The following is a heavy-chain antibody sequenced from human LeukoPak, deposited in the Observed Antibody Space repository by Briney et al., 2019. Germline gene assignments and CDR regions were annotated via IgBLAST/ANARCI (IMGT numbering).Heavy chain of an antibody. D-gene: IGHD3-3*01. CDR1: GFTFSSCG. V-gene: IGHV3-33*06. CDR3: AKLIAGYDFWSGHHGDY. Sequence: GGSLRLSCAASGFTFSSCGMHWVRQAPGKGLEWVAVIWYDGSNKYYADSVKGRFTISRDNSKNTLYLQMNSLRAEDTAVYYCAKLIAGYDFWSGHHGDYWGQGTLVTVSS. CDR2: IWYDGSNK. J-gene: IGHJ4*02.